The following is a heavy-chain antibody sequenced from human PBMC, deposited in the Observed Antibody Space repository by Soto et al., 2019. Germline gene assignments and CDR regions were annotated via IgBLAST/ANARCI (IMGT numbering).Heavy chain of an antibody. CDR2: INHSGST. CDR3: ARPNSNYRYYGMDV. V-gene: IGHV4-34*01. J-gene: IGHJ6*02. D-gene: IGHD4-4*01. CDR1: GGSFSGYY. Sequence: SETLSLTCAVYGGSFSGYYWSWIRQPPGKGLEWIGEINHSGSTNYNPSLKSRVTISVDTSKNQFSLKLSSVTAADTAVYYCARPNSNYRYYGMDVWGQGTTVTVSS.